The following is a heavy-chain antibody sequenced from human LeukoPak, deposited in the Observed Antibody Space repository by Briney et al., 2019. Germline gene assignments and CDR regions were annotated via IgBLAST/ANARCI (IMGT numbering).Heavy chain of an antibody. CDR3: ARVKRTDSSGYLNYFDY. J-gene: IGHJ4*02. Sequence: PGGSLRLSCAASGFTVSYNYKSWVRQAPGKGLEWVSAIYSGGTTYYADSVKGRFTISRDNSKNTLYLQMNSLRAEDTAVYYCARVKRTDSSGYLNYFDYWGQGTLVTVSS. CDR2: IYSGGTT. D-gene: IGHD3-22*01. CDR1: GFTVSYNY. V-gene: IGHV3-53*01.